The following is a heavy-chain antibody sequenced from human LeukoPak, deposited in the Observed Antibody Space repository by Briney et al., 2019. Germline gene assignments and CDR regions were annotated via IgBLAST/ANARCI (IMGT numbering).Heavy chain of an antibody. D-gene: IGHD3-16*01. CDR1: GGSMSGYY. V-gene: IGHV4-4*09. J-gene: IGHJ4*02. CDR2: IHSTGSP. CDR3: ARRRGGFGEGEFIY. Sequence: SESLSLTCNVSGGSMSGYYWAWIRQPPGKGLEWIGHIHSTGSPTCNPSLKSRVTMSIDTSKNQFSLSLSSATAADTAFYYCARRRGGFGEGEFIYWGQGTLVTVSS.